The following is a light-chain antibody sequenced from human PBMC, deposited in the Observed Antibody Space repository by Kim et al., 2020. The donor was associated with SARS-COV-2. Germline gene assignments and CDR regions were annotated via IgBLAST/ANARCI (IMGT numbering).Light chain of an antibody. CDR2: RDG. J-gene: IGLJ3*02. Sequence: SYELTQPLSVSVALGQTARVTCGENNIGSKNVHWYQQKPGQAPVLVIYRDGNRPSGIPERFSGSNSGNTATLTISRAQAGDEADYYCHVWDSSTVVFGGGTQLTVL. CDR3: HVWDSSTVV. V-gene: IGLV3-9*01. CDR1: NIGSKN.